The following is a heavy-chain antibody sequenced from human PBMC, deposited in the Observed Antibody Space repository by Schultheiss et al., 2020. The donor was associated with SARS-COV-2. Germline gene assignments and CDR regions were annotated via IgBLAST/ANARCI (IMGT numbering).Heavy chain of an antibody. J-gene: IGHJ6*02. D-gene: IGHD1-26*01. Sequence: SETLSLTCTVSGGSISSGDYYWSWIRQPPGKGLEWIGSIYHSGSTNYNPSLKSRVTISVDKSKNQFSLKLSSVTAADTAVYYCAGSSRDGWYSGSYAYYYYGMDVWGQGTTVTVSS. CDR3: AGSSRDGWYSGSYAYYYYGMDV. CDR2: IYHSGST. CDR1: GGSISSGDYY. V-gene: IGHV4-39*07.